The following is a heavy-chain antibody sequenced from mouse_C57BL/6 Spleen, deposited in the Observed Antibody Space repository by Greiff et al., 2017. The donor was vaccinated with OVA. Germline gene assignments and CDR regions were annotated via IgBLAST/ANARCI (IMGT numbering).Heavy chain of an antibody. Sequence: VQRVESGAELVKPGASVKISCKASGYAFSSYWMNWVKQRPGKGLEWIGQIYPGDGDTNYNGKFKGKATLTADKSSSTAYMQLSSLTSEDSAVYFCARSRGLQGDYWGQGTSVTVSS. V-gene: IGHV1-80*01. CDR1: GYAFSSYW. J-gene: IGHJ4*01. CDR3: ARSRGLQGDY. D-gene: IGHD3-1*01. CDR2: IYPGDGDT.